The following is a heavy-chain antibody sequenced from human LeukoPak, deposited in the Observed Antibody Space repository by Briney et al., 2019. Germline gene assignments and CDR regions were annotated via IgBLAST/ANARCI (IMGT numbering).Heavy chain of an antibody. J-gene: IGHJ5*02. CDR3: ARGRWNDVCWFDP. Sequence: SETLSLTCAASGGSISSGGYPWSWIRQPPGKGLEWIGYIYHSGSTYYNPSLKSRVTISVDRSKNQFSLKLSSVTAADTAVYYCARGRWNDVCWFDPWGQGTLVTVSS. CDR2: IYHSGST. D-gene: IGHD1-1*01. V-gene: IGHV4-30-2*01. CDR1: GGSISSGGYP.